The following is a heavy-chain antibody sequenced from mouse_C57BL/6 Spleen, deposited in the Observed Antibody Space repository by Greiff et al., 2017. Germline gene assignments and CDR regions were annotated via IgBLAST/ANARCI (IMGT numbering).Heavy chain of an antibody. Sequence: VQLQQPGTELVKPGASVKLSCKSSGYTFTSYWMHWVKQMPGQGLEWIGNLNPSNCGTNSNQKFTSKATLTVDKYSNTAYMQLSSLTSEDSAVYYCARRSFDYWGQGTTLTVSS. J-gene: IGHJ2*01. V-gene: IGHV1-53*01. CDR1: GYTFTSYW. CDR3: ARRSFDY. CDR2: LNPSNCGT.